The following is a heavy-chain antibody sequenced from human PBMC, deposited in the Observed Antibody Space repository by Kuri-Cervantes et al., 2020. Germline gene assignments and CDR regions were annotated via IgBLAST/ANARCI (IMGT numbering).Heavy chain of an antibody. J-gene: IGHJ5*02. D-gene: IGHD2-15*01. CDR3: ARSTNFDCSGGRCVRGWFDP. CDR1: GYTFTNFY. Sequence: ASVKVSCKASGYTFTNFYMHWVRQAPGQGLEWMGIINPSGGTTSYAQKLQGRVTMSRDTSTSTFYMELSSLRSEDTAVYYCARSTNFDCSGGRCVRGWFDPWGQGTLVTVSS. CDR2: INPSGGTT. V-gene: IGHV1-46*01.